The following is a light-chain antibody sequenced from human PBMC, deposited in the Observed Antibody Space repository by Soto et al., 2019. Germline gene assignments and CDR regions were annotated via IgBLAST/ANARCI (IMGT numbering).Light chain of an antibody. CDR1: SGDIGGYNS. CDR2: EVS. J-gene: IGLJ1*01. V-gene: IGLV2-14*01. CDR3: SSFTSSSTLV. Sequence: QSALTQPASVSGSPGQSITISCTGTSGDIGGYNSVSWYQHHPGKAPKLMIYEVSNRPSGVSNRFSGSKSGYTASLTISGLQAEDEADYCCSSFTSSSTLVFGTGTKLTVL.